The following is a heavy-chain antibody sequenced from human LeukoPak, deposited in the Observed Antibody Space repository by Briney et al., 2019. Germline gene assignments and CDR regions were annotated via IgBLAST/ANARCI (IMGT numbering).Heavy chain of an antibody. J-gene: IGHJ6*03. D-gene: IGHD3-3*01. V-gene: IGHV3-11*04. Sequence: PGGSLRLSCAASGFTFSDYYMSWIRQTPGKGLEWISHISSSGKTIYYTDSVKGRFTISRDNTKNSLDLQMNDLRAEDTAVYYCARGFVTIFGVVRGRYYYMDVWGKGTTVTVSS. CDR2: ISSSGKTI. CDR1: GFTFSDYY. CDR3: ARGFVTIFGVVRGRYYYMDV.